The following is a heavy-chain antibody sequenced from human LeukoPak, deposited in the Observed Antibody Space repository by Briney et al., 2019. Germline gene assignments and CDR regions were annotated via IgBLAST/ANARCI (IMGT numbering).Heavy chain of an antibody. J-gene: IGHJ3*02. CDR1: GYNFTNYW. CDR2: IYPGDYDT. Sequence: GESLKISCKGSGYNFTNYWIGWVRQMPGKGLEWMGIIYPGDYDTRYSPSFQGQVTISADKSISTAYLQWSSLKASDTAVYYCARLGNYYGSGSYLGDAFDIWGQGTMVTVSS. CDR3: ARLGNYYGSGSYLGDAFDI. V-gene: IGHV5-51*01. D-gene: IGHD3-10*01.